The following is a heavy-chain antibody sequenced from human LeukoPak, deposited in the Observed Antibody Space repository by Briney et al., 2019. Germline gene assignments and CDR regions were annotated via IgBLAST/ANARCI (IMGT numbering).Heavy chain of an antibody. CDR1: GFTFSSYA. CDR2: ISYDGSNK. Sequence: GGSLRLSCAASGFTFSSYAMHWVRQAPGKGLEWVAVISYDGSNKYYADSVKGRFTISRDNSKNTLYLQMNSLRAEDTAVYYCVRELCSSTSCYGRYYGMDVWGQGTTVTVSS. D-gene: IGHD2-2*01. V-gene: IGHV3-30-3*01. CDR3: VRELCSSTSCYGRYYGMDV. J-gene: IGHJ6*02.